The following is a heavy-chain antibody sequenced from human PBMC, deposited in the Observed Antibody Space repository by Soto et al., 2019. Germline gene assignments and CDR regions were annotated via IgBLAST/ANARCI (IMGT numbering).Heavy chain of an antibody. V-gene: IGHV3-30-3*01. J-gene: IGHJ5*02. Sequence: PGGSLRLSCAASGFTFSSYAMHWVRQAPGKGLEWVAVISYDGSNKYYADSVKGRFTISRDNSKNTLYLQMNSLRAEDTAVYYCARDSSGFSNWFDPWGQGTLVTVSS. CDR1: GFTFSSYA. CDR3: ARDSSGFSNWFDP. CDR2: ISYDGSNK. D-gene: IGHD6-19*01.